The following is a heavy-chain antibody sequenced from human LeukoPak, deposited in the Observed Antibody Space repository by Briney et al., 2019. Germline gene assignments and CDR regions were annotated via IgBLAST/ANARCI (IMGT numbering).Heavy chain of an antibody. D-gene: IGHD3-10*01. Sequence: GGSLRLSCVPSGFSFSNYAMSWVRQAPGKGLEWVSSISGSGGSTHYADSVKGRFTISRDNSKNTLYLQMNSLRAEDTAVYYCAKAIYGSGSYYPSYYYYGMDVWGQGTTVTVSS. CDR1: GFSFSNYA. CDR2: ISGSGGST. J-gene: IGHJ6*02. V-gene: IGHV3-23*01. CDR3: AKAIYGSGSYYPSYYYYGMDV.